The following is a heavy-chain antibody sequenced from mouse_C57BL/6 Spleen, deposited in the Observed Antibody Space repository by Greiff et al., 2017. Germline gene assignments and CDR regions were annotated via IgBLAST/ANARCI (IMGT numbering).Heavy chain of an antibody. CDR2: IHPNSGST. D-gene: IGHD1-1*01. J-gene: IGHJ1*03. CDR1: GYTFTSYW. V-gene: IGHV1-64*01. CDR3: ARLASSSPWYFDV. Sequence: QVHVKQSGAELVKPGASVKLSCKASGYTFTSYWIHWVKQRPGQGLEWIGMIHPNSGSTNYNEKFKSKATLTVDKSSSTAYMQLSSLTSEDSAVYCCARLASSSPWYFDVWGTGTTVTVSS.